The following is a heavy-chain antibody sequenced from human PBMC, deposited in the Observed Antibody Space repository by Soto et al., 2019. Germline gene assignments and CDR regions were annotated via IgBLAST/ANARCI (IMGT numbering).Heavy chain of an antibody. V-gene: IGHV3-33*01. CDR2: IWYDGSNK. D-gene: IGHD6-13*01. CDR1: GFTFSSYG. CDR3: ARGSIPGSSWGRGYYFDY. J-gene: IGHJ4*02. Sequence: QVQLVESGGGVVQPGRSLRLSCAASGFTFSSYGMHWVRQAPGKGLEWVAVIWYDGSNKDYADSVKGRFTISRDNSKNTRDLQRNSLRAEDTAVYYCARGSIPGSSWGRGYYFDYWGQGTLVTVSS.